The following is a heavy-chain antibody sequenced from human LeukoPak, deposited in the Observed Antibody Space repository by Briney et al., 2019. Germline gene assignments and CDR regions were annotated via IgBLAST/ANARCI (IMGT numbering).Heavy chain of an antibody. CDR1: GATFSSYA. CDR2: IIPIFGTA. J-gene: IGHJ4*02. D-gene: IGHD5-12*01. Sequence: ASVKLSCKASGATFSSYAISWVRHAPGQGLEWMGGIIPIFGTANYAQKFQGRVTITTDESTSTAYMELSSLRSEDTAVYYCATPGPKRGYSGYDSLDYWGQGTLVTVSS. CDR3: ATPGPKRGYSGYDSLDY. V-gene: IGHV1-69*05.